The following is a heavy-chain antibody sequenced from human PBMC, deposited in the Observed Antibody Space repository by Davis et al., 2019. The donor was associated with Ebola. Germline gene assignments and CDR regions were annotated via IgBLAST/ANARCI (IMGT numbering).Heavy chain of an antibody. CDR2: ISYDGSNK. CDR1: GFTFSSYG. CDR3: ARVPRYCSSTSCYW. V-gene: IGHV3-30*03. D-gene: IGHD2-2*01. Sequence: PGGSLRLSCAASGFTFSSYGMHWVRQAPGKGLEWVAVISYDGSNKYYADSVKGRFTISRDNSKNTLYLQMNSLRAEDTAVYYCARVPRYCSSTSCYWWGQGTLVTVSS. J-gene: IGHJ4*02.